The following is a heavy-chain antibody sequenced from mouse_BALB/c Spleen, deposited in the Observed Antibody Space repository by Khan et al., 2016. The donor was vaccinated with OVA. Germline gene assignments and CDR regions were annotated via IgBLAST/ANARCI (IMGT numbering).Heavy chain of an antibody. D-gene: IGHD1-1*01. CDR3: ALIYYCGTGFDF. V-gene: IGHV1S135*01. Sequence: IQLVQSGPELVKPGTSVKVSCKASDYSFTDYNMFWVKQSLGKSLEWIGYIDPYNGGTNYNQKFEGKATLTVDKSSSTAFMHLNSLTSEDSAVYYCALIYYCGTGFDFWGQGTTLTVSS. J-gene: IGHJ2*01. CDR2: IDPYNGGT. CDR1: DYSFTDYN.